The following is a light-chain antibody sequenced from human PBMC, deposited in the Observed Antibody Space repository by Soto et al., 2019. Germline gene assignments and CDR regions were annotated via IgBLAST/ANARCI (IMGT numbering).Light chain of an antibody. CDR2: AAS. Sequence: EIVMTQSPATLSVSPGERATLSCRGSQSAGSHLAWYQQKPGQAPRLLIYAASTRATGIPARFSGSGSGTEFTLTISSLQSEDFAVYYCQQYHDWPKTFGQGTRVEIK. V-gene: IGKV3-15*01. J-gene: IGKJ1*01. CDR3: QQYHDWPKT. CDR1: QSAGSH.